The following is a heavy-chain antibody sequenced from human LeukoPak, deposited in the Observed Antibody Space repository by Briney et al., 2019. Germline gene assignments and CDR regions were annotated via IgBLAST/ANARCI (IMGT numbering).Heavy chain of an antibody. CDR2: INPNSGGT. CDR3: AREGLGISYYYMDV. D-gene: IGHD7-27*01. CDR1: GYTFTGYY. Sequence: ASVKVSCKASGYTFTGYYMHWVRQAPGQGLEWMGWINPNSGGTNYAQKFQGRVAMTRDTSISTAYMELSRLRSDDTAVYYCAREGLGISYYYMDVWGKGTTVTVSS. J-gene: IGHJ6*03. V-gene: IGHV1-2*02.